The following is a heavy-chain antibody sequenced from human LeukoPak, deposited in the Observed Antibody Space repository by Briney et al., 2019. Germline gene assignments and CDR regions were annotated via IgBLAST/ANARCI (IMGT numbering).Heavy chain of an antibody. CDR3: ARDLTYGGKRGYYFDY. Sequence: GGSLRLSCAASTFTVSVKYMSWVRQAPGKGLEWVSVIYSDGTTYYADSVKGRFTISRDNSKNTLYLQMNSLRAEDTAVYYCARDLTYGGKRGYYFDYWGQGTLVTVSS. CDR2: IYSDGTT. CDR1: TFTVSVKY. J-gene: IGHJ4*02. V-gene: IGHV3-66*01. D-gene: IGHD4-23*01.